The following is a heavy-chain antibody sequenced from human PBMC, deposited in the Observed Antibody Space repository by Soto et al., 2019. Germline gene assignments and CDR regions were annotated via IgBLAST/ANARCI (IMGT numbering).Heavy chain of an antibody. D-gene: IGHD6-13*01. CDR2: ISDGGGGT. CDR3: AKVGHSSTWYQIDY. CDR1: GFTFSSYA. V-gene: IGHV3-23*01. J-gene: IGHJ4*02. Sequence: PGGSLRLSCAASGFTFSSYAMSWVRQAPGKGLEWVSVISDGGGGTYDADSVKGRFTLSRDNSKNTLYLQMNSLRAEDTAVYYCAKVGHSSTWYQIDYWGQGTLVTVSS.